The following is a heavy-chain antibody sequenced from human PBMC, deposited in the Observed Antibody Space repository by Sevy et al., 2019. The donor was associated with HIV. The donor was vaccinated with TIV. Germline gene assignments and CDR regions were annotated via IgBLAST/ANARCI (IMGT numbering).Heavy chain of an antibody. V-gene: IGHV3-23*01. J-gene: IGHJ4*02. CDR1: GFIFNSYA. CDR3: AKGYGSGSPPDF. Sequence: GGSLRLSCAASGFIFNSYAMSWVRQAPGKGLEWVSSISASGGSTYYADSVKGRFTISRDNSRNTADVEMNSLRGEDTAIYYCAKGYGSGSPPDFWGQGTLVTVSS. CDR2: ISASGGST. D-gene: IGHD3-10*01.